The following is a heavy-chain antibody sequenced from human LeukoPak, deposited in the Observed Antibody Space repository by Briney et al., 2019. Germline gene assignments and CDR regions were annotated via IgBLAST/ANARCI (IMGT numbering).Heavy chain of an antibody. CDR3: ARGDFYNYGKPFDS. Sequence: ETLSLTCAVSGYSISSGYYWGWIRQPPGKGPEWIGSIDQSGSTYYNPSLKSRVTISVDTSRNQFSLKLRFVTAADTAVYYCARGDFYNYGKPFDSWGQGIMVTISS. CDR1: GYSISSGYY. J-gene: IGHJ4*02. D-gene: IGHD5-18*01. V-gene: IGHV4-38-2*01. CDR2: IDQSGST.